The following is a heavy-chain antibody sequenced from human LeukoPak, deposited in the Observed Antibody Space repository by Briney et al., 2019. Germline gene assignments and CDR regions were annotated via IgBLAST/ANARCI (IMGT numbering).Heavy chain of an antibody. Sequence: GGSLRLSCAASGFPFNDYYMSWIRQAPGKGLEWLSYISTSGTTIFYADSVEGRFTISRDNAKNSLYLQMNSLRAEDTAVYYCARDQVTMVRGVIPGDYWGQGTLVTVSS. CDR3: ARDQVTMVRGVIPGDY. CDR2: ISTSGTTI. D-gene: IGHD3-10*01. CDR1: GFPFNDYY. J-gene: IGHJ4*02. V-gene: IGHV3-11*04.